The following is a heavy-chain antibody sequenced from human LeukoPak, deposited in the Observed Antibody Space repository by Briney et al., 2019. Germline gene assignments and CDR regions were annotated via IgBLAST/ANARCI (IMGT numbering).Heavy chain of an antibody. Sequence: ASVKVSCKASGGTFGSYAISWVRQAPGQGLEWMGGIIPIFGTANNAQKFQDRVTITADESPSTAYMQLSSLRSEDTAVYYCARGGGPEAFDIWGQGTMVTVSS. D-gene: IGHD3-16*01. CDR1: GGTFGSYA. V-gene: IGHV1-69*13. J-gene: IGHJ3*02. CDR3: ARGGGPEAFDI. CDR2: IIPIFGTA.